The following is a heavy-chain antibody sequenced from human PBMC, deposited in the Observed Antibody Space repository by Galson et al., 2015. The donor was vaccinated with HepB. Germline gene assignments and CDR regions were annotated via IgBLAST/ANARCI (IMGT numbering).Heavy chain of an antibody. CDR3: ARTSSFWSGYPNYYSGMDV. D-gene: IGHD3-3*01. CDR1: GFTFSNYD. CDR2: IWSGGSHK. Sequence: SLRLSCAAPGFTFSNYDMHWVRQAPGKGLEWVAAIWSGGSHKYYADSVKGRFTISKDNSKNTVYLQMNSLRAEDTAVYYCARTSSFWSGYPNYYSGMDVWGQGTTVTVSS. J-gene: IGHJ6*02. V-gene: IGHV3-33*03.